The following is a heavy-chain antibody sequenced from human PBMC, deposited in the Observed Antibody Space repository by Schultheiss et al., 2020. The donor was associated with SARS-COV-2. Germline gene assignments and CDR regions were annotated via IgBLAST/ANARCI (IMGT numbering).Heavy chain of an antibody. CDR1: GGSISSGSYY. J-gene: IGHJ4*02. CDR3: ARLGAGGYDPLH. CDR2: IYYSGST. D-gene: IGHD3-3*01. Sequence: SQTLSLTCTVSGGSISSGSYYWSWIRQPPGKGLEWIGYIYYSGSTYYNPSLKSRVTISVDTSKNQFSLKLSSVTAADTAVYYCARLGAGGYDPLHWGQGTLVTVSS. V-gene: IGHV4-61*01.